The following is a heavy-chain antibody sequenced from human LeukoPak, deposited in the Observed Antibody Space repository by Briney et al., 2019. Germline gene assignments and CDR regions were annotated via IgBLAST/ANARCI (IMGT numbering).Heavy chain of an antibody. CDR1: GGSISSYY. J-gene: IGHJ4*02. V-gene: IGHV4-59*01. CDR2: IYFSGST. D-gene: IGHD5-12*01. Sequence: SETLSLTXTVSGGSISSYYWSWIRQPPGKGLECIGYIYFSGSTNYSPSLKSRVTISVDTSKNQFSLKLTSVTAADTAVHYCARLRYSGYVKYYFDYWGQGTLVTVSS. CDR3: ARLRYSGYVKYYFDY.